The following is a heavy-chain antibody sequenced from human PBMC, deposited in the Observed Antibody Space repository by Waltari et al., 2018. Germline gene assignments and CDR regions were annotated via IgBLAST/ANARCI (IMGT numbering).Heavy chain of an antibody. CDR1: GYSFTDYH. V-gene: IGHV1-2*02. CDR3: ARDPGPIVGAPDY. CDR2: INPKNGDT. Sequence: QVQLVQSGTEVKKPGASVKVSCQASGYSFTDYHLHWVRQTPGQGLAGLGWINPKNGDTGYAQNFLGRVTMTRDTSINTVYMDLSGLRSDDTAVFYCARDPGPIVGAPDYWGQGTLVTVSS. D-gene: IGHD1-26*01. J-gene: IGHJ4*02.